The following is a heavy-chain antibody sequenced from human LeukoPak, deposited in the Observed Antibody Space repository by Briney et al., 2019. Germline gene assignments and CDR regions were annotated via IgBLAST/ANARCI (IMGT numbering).Heavy chain of an antibody. CDR2: ISSNGGST. Sequence: PGGSLTLSCSASGFTFSSYAMHWVRQAPGKGLEYVSSISSNGGSTYYADSVKGRYTISRDNSKNTLYLQMSSLRAEDTALYYCVRIYYHNSGYYYDYWGQGTLVTVSS. D-gene: IGHD3-22*01. J-gene: IGHJ4*02. V-gene: IGHV3-64D*06. CDR1: GFTFSSYA. CDR3: VRIYYHNSGYYYDY.